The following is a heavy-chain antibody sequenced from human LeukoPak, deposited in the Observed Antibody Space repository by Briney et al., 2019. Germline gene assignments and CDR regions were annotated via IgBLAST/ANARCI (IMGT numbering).Heavy chain of an antibody. V-gene: IGHV4-59*01. D-gene: IGHD1-1*01. CDR1: GGSLSSYY. Sequence: KPSETLSLTCTVSGGSLSSYYWSWIRQPPGQGLEWIGYLYYSGNTNYNPSLKSRVTISVDTSKKQFSLKLSSVTAADTAVYYCARDRDDPYYFDYWGQGTLVTVSS. J-gene: IGHJ4*02. CDR3: ARDRDDPYYFDY. CDR2: LYYSGNT.